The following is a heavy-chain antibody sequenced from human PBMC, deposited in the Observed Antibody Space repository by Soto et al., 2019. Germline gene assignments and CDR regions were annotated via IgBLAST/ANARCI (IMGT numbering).Heavy chain of an antibody. D-gene: IGHD3-16*01. CDR3: ATQGEIIQYFDS. CDR2: ISGGGGST. Sequence: GGSLRLSCAASGFTFSSYAMSWVRQAPGKGLEWVSAISGGGGSTYYADSVKGRFTISRDKSKNTLYLQMNSLRAEDTAVYYCATQGEIIQYFDSWGQGALVTVSS. V-gene: IGHV3-23*01. CDR1: GFTFSSYA. J-gene: IGHJ4*02.